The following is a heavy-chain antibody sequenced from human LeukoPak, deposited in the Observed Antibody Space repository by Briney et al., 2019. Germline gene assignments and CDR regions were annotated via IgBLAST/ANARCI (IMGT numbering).Heavy chain of an antibody. CDR3: AKWAAAAGKNYFDY. CDR1: GFTFSSYG. V-gene: IGHV3-30*18. J-gene: IGHJ4*02. D-gene: IGHD6-13*01. CDR2: ISYDGSNK. Sequence: GGSLRLSCAASGFTFSSYGMHWVRQAPGKGLEGVGVISYDGSNKYYADSVKGRFTISRDNSKNTLYLQMNSLRAEDTAVYYCAKWAAAAGKNYFDYWGQGTLVTVSS.